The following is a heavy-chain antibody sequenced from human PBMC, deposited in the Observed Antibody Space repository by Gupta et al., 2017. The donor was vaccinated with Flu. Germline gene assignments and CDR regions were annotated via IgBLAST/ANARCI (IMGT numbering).Heavy chain of an antibody. J-gene: IGHJ6*02. CDR2: IRIKANSYAT. CDR1: GFTFGGSA. CDR3: TGTTVGAMDV. D-gene: IGHD1-26*01. Sequence: EVQLVESGGGLVQPGGSLKLSCAASGFTFGGSAMHWVRQASGKGLEWVARIRIKANSYATSYAASVKGRFTISRDDSKNTAYLQLNSLKTEDTAVYYCTGTTVGAMDVWGRGTTVTVSS. V-gene: IGHV3-73*02.